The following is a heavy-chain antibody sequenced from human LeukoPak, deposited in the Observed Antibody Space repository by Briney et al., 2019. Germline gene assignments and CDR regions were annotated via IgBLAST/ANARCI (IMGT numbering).Heavy chain of an antibody. Sequence: KPSETLSLTCAVSGGSISSGGYSWSWIRQPPGKGLEWIGYIYHSGSTYYNPSLKSRVTISVDRSKNQFSLKLGSVTAADTAVYYCARDLMGYFDYWGQGTLVTVSS. J-gene: IGHJ4*02. CDR1: GGSISSGGYS. CDR2: IYHSGST. V-gene: IGHV4-30-2*01. CDR3: ARDLMGYFDY.